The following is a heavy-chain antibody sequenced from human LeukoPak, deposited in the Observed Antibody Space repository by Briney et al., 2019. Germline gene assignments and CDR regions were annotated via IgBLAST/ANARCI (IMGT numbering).Heavy chain of an antibody. CDR2: IYYSGST. V-gene: IGHV4-59*08. J-gene: IGHJ4*02. CDR1: GGSISSYY. Sequence: PSETLSLTCTVSGGSISSYYWSWIRQSPGKGLEWIGYIYYSGSTNYNPSLKSRVTISVDTSKNQFSLKLSSVTAADTAVYYCARQRLYSGSPFDYWGQGTLVTVSS. CDR3: ARQRLYSGSPFDY. D-gene: IGHD1-26*01.